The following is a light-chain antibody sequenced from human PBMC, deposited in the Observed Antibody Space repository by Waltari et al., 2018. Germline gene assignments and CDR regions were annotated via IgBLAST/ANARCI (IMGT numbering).Light chain of an antibody. CDR2: DAS. V-gene: IGKV3-11*01. Sequence: EVVLTQSPATLSLSPGEGATLSCRASQSVGTYLAWFQQKPGQPPRLLIYDASNRATGIPPRFSGRGSVTYFTLTISYLEPEDFAVYYCQQRSDWLYTFGQGTKLEMK. CDR1: QSVGTY. CDR3: QQRSDWLYT. J-gene: IGKJ2*01.